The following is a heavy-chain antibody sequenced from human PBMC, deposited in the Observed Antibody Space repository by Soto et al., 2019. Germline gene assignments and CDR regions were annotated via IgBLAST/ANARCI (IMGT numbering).Heavy chain of an antibody. CDR1: GFTFSSYD. CDR3: ARATRYYDFWSGYLDAFDI. CDR2: IGTAGDT. J-gene: IGHJ3*02. Sequence: EVQLVESGGGLVQPGGSLRLSCAASGFTFSSYDMHWVRQATGKGLEWVSAIGTAGDTYYPGSVKGRFTISRENAKNSLYLQMNCLRAEDTAVYYCARATRYYDFWSGYLDAFDIWGQGTMVTVSS. D-gene: IGHD3-3*01. V-gene: IGHV3-13*01.